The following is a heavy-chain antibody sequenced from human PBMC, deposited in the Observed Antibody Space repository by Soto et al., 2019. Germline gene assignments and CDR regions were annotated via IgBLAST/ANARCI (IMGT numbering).Heavy chain of an antibody. V-gene: IGHV4-59*08. CDR3: ARWGYCSASYCYPDY. Sequence: QVQLQESGPGLVKPSETLSLPCTVSGGSISSYYWSWIRQPRGKGLEWIGNIYYSGSTYYNPSLKGRVTVSIDTSRKQFSLKLNSVTAADTAVYYCARWGYCSASYCYPDYWGQGTLVTVSS. D-gene: IGHD2-15*01. J-gene: IGHJ4*02. CDR1: GGSISSYY. CDR2: IYYSGST.